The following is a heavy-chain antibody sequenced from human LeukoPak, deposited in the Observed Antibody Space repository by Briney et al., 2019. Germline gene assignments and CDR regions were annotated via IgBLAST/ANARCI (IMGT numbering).Heavy chain of an antibody. CDR1: GGSISSSNYF. CDR3: ARLRVIAAVRYYFDY. D-gene: IGHD6-13*01. J-gene: IGHJ4*02. CDR2: IYYSGST. V-gene: IGHV4-39*01. Sequence: KPSETLSLTCTVSGGSISSSNYFWGWIRQPPGKGLEWIGSIYYSGSTYYNPSLKSRVTVSGDTSKNQFSLKLSSVTAADTAVYYCARLRVIAAVRYYFDYWGQGTLVTVSS.